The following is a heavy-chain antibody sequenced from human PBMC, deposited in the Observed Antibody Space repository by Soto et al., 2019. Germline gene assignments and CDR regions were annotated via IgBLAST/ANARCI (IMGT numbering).Heavy chain of an antibody. D-gene: IGHD3-3*01. J-gene: IGHJ4*02. CDR2: IRGGGGNT. CDR3: AKVYSDFWSGYPYYFDY. Sequence: SCAASGFTFSSYAMNWVRQAPGKGLEWVSAIRGGGGNTYYADSVKGRFTISRDNSKSTLYLQMNSLRAEDTAVYYCAKVYSDFWSGYPYYFDYWGQGTLVTVSS. V-gene: IGHV3-23*01. CDR1: GFTFSSYA.